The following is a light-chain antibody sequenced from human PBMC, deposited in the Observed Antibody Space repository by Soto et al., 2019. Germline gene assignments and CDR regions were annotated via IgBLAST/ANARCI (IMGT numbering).Light chain of an antibody. CDR2: GNN. Sequence: QSVLTQPPSVSGAPGQWVTISCTGSSSSIGAGFDVHWYQQLPGRAPRVLIYGNNKRPSGVPDRFSASKSGTSASLAIAGLQAEDEADYYCQSCDSTRSVVFGGGTKVTVL. CDR3: QSCDSTRSVV. V-gene: IGLV1-40*01. J-gene: IGLJ2*01. CDR1: SSSIGAGFD.